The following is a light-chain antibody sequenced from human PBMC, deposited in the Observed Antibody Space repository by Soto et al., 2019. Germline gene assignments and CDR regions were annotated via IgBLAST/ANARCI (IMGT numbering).Light chain of an antibody. CDR1: SSDIGGYKY. V-gene: IGLV2-14*01. Sequence: QSVLTQPASVSGSPGQSITISCAGTSSDIGGYKYVTWYQQHPGKAPKLIIYEVSSRPSGVSDRFSGSKSGNTASLTISGLQAEDEADYYCSSCTPSSTPFVVFGGGTKLTVL. CDR3: SSCTPSSTPFVV. CDR2: EVS. J-gene: IGLJ2*01.